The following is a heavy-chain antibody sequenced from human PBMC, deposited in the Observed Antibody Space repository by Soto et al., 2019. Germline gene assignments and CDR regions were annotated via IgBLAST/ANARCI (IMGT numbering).Heavy chain of an antibody. J-gene: IGHJ6*02. CDR1: GYSFTSYW. CDR2: IYPSDSDT. CDR3: ATTRVYGETAIYGMDV. V-gene: IGHV5-51*01. D-gene: IGHD2-8*01. Sequence: PGVSLKIACKGSGYSFTSYWSGWVRQMPGKGLEWMGIIYPSDSDTRYSPSFQGQVTISADKSINTAYLQWSSLKASDTAMYYCATTRVYGETAIYGMDVLGQGNAVTISS.